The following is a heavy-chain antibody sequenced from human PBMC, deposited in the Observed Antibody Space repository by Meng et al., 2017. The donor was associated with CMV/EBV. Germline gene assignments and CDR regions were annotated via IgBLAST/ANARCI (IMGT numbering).Heavy chain of an antibody. D-gene: IGHD6-13*01. Sequence: CKASGYTFAGYYMHWVRQAPGQGLEWMGWINPNSGGTNYAQKFQGRVTMTRDTSISTAYMELSRLRSDDTAVYYCARDSRAAAGTDYWGQGTLVTVS. CDR1: GYTFAGYY. V-gene: IGHV1-2*02. J-gene: IGHJ4*02. CDR3: ARDSRAAAGTDY. CDR2: INPNSGGT.